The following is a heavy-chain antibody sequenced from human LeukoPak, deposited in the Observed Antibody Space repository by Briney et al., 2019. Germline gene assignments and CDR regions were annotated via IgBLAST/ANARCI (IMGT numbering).Heavy chain of an antibody. J-gene: IGHJ3*02. D-gene: IGHD6-19*01. CDR2: IRYDGSNK. CDR1: GFTFSSYG. CDR3: AKQTGLVLDAFDI. V-gene: IGHV3-30*02. Sequence: PGRSLRLSCAASGFTFSSYGMHWVRQAPGKGLEWVAFIRYDGSNKYYADSVKGRFTISRDNSKNTLYLQMNSLRAEDTAVYYCAKQTGLVLDAFDIWGQGTMVTVSS.